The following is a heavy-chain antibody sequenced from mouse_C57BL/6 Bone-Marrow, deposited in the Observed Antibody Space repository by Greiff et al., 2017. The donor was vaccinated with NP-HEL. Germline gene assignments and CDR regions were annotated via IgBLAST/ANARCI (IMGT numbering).Heavy chain of an antibody. CDR3: ARRGGYYSYWYFDV. CDR1: EYEFPSHD. Sequence: DVKLVESGGGLVQPGESLKLSCESNEYEFPSHDMSWVRKTPEKRLELVAAINSDGGSTYYPDTMERRFIITRDNTKKTLYLQMSSLRSEDTALYYCARRGGYYSYWYFDVWGTGTTVTVSS. CDR2: INSDGGST. D-gene: IGHD2-3*01. J-gene: IGHJ1*03. V-gene: IGHV5-2*03.